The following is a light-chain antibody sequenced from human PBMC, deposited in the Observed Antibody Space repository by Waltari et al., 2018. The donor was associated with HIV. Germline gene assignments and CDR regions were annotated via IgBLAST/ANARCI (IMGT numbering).Light chain of an antibody. CDR1: RDVTNF. CDR3: QQSGSYPLT. CDR2: GAS. J-gene: IGKJ5*01. Sequence: DIQLTQSPSFLSASVGDRVSITCRASRDVTNFLAWYQKKPGTAPKLLIYGASTLQSGVPSRFGGSGSGTQFTLTINSLQPDDFATYYCQQSGSYPLTFGQGTRLEMK. V-gene: IGKV1-9*01.